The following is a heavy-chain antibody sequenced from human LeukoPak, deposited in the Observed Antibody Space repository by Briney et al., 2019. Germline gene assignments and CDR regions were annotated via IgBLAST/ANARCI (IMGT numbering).Heavy chain of an antibody. CDR2: ISAYNGNT. J-gene: IGHJ5*02. V-gene: IGHV1-18*01. CDR1: GYTFTSYG. Sequence: ASVKVSYKASGYTFTSYGISWVRQAPGQGLEWMGWISAYNGNTNYAQKLQGRVTMTTDTSTSTAYMELRSLRSDDTAVYYCAREGRYDILTGYYNPKGFDPWGQGTLVTVSS. CDR3: AREGRYDILTGYYNPKGFDP. D-gene: IGHD3-9*01.